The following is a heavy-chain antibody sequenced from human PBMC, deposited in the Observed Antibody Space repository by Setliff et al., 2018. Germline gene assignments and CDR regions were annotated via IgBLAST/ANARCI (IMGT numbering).Heavy chain of an antibody. Sequence: SETLSLTCTVSGGSIRSRSYYWGWIRQPPGKGLEWIGSIYYSGSTYYNPSLKSRVTISVDTSRNQFSLKLSSVTAADTAVYYCARDGGEYWGQGTLVTVSS. D-gene: IGHD3-16*01. V-gene: IGHV4-39*07. J-gene: IGHJ4*02. CDR1: GGSIRSRSYY. CDR3: ARDGGEY. CDR2: IYYSGST.